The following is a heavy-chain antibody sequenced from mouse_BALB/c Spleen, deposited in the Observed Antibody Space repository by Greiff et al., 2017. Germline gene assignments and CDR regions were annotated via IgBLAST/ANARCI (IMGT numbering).Heavy chain of an antibody. V-gene: IGHV14-4*02. CDR3: NVNSDWFAY. D-gene: IGHD1-3*01. CDR1: GFNIKDYY. J-gene: IGHJ3*01. CDR2: IDPENGDT. Sequence: EVKLQESGAELVRSGASVKLSCTASGFNIKDYYMHWVKQRPEQGLEWIGWIDPENGDTEYAPKFQGKATMTADTSSNTAYLQLSSLTSEDTAVYYCNVNSDWFAYWGQGTLVTVSA.